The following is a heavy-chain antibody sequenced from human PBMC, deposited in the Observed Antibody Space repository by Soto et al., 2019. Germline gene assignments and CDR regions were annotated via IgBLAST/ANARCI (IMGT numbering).Heavy chain of an antibody. CDR2: IYYSGST. CDR3: ARRLGYCTNGVCDDY. V-gene: IGHV4-39*01. CDR1: GGSISSYY. J-gene: IGHJ4*02. D-gene: IGHD2-8*01. Sequence: QVQLQESGPGLVKPSETLSLTCTVSGGSISSYYWGWIRQPPGKGLEWIGSIYYSGSTYYNPSLKSRVTISVDTSKNQFSLKLSSVTAADTAVYYCARRLGYCTNGVCDDYWGQGTLVTVSS.